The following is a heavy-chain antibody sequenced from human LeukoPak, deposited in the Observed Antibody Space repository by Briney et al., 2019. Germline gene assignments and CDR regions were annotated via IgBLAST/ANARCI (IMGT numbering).Heavy chain of an antibody. CDR1: GITLSNYG. CDR3: AKRGVVIRVILVGFHKEAYYFDS. CDR2: ISGIGGGT. J-gene: IGHJ4*02. D-gene: IGHD3-22*01. V-gene: IGHV3-23*01. Sequence: GGSLRLSCAVSGITLSNYGMSWVRQAPGKGLEWVAGISGIGGGTNYADSVKGRFTISRDNPKNTLFLQMNSLRAEDTAAYFCAKRGVVIRVILVGFHKEAYYFDSWGQGALVTVSS.